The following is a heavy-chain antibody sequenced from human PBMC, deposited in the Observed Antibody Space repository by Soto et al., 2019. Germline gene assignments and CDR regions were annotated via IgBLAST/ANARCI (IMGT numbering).Heavy chain of an antibody. CDR3: ARAHPLGYCSGGSCAGAWFDP. D-gene: IGHD2-15*01. Sequence: SETLSLTCTVSGGSISSGGYYWSWIRQHPGKGLERIGYIYYSGGTYYNPSLKSRVTISVDTSKNQFSLKLSSVTAADTAVYYCARAHPLGYCSGGSCAGAWFDPWGQGTLVTVSS. J-gene: IGHJ5*02. CDR1: GGSISSGGYY. CDR2: IYYSGGT. V-gene: IGHV4-31*03.